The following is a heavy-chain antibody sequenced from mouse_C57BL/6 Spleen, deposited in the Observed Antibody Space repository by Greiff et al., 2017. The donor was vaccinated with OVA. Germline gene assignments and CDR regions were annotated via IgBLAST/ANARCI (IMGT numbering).Heavy chain of an antibody. CDR3: ARYGLYYGNFVGAMDY. V-gene: IGHV1-43*01. CDR1: GYSFTGYY. J-gene: IGHJ4*01. Sequence: VQLKQSGPELVKPGASVKISCKASGYSFTGYYMHWVKQSSEKSLEWIGEINPSTGGTSYNQKFKGKATLTVDKSSSTAYMQLKSLTSEDSAVYYCARYGLYYGNFVGAMDYWGQGTSVTVSS. CDR2: INPSTGGT. D-gene: IGHD2-1*01.